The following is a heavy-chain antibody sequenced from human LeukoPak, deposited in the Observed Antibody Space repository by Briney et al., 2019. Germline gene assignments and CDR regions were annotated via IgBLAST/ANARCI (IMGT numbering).Heavy chain of an antibody. CDR3: AREILGGRPGRFDS. CDR2: VYAAGAT. J-gene: IGHJ4*02. Sequence: SETLSLTCSVSGDSLYPHYWNWIRQPPGKGLEWLGFVYAAGATNYSPSLKSRVTIFVDTSKNQFSLRLTSATAADTAVYYCAREILGGRPGRFDSWGQGILVTVSS. V-gene: IGHV4-4*09. CDR1: GDSLYPHY. D-gene: IGHD1-26*01.